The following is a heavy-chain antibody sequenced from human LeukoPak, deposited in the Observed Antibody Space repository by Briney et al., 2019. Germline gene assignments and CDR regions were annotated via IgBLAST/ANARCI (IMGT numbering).Heavy chain of an antibody. CDR3: ARGHYTKDIVVVVAATRMYYYYYMDV. Sequence: ASVKVSCKASGYSFTNYGISWVRQAPGQGLEWMGWISAYNGYTHFAQKFQGRVTMTTDTSTSTAYMELRSLRSDDTAVYYCARGHYTKDIVVVVAATRMYYYYYMDVWGKGTTVTVSS. J-gene: IGHJ6*03. CDR2: ISAYNGYT. V-gene: IGHV1-18*01. D-gene: IGHD2-15*01. CDR1: GYSFTNYG.